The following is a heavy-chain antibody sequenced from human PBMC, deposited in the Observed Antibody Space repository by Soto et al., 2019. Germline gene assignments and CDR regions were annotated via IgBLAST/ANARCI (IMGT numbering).Heavy chain of an antibody. CDR2: INAGNGNT. Sequence: ASVKVSCKASGYTFTSYAMHWVRQAPGQRLEWMGWINAGNGNTKYSQKFQGRVTITRDTSASTAYMELSSLRSEDTAVYYCARDSIVVLPAAMLDYWGQGTLVTISS. V-gene: IGHV1-3*01. D-gene: IGHD2-2*01. CDR1: GYTFTSYA. CDR3: ARDSIVVLPAAMLDY. J-gene: IGHJ4*02.